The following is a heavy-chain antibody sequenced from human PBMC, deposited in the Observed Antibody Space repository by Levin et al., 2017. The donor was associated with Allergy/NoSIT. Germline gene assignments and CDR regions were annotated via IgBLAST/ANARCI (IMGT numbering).Heavy chain of an antibody. CDR3: SREHDHPWVSGTTYERDLDAFDV. V-gene: IGHV1-2*06. CDR2: INPITGGT. CDR1: GYSLSGHQ. D-gene: IGHD2/OR15-2a*01. Sequence: GESLKISCRASGYSLSGHQMHWVRQAPGQGLEWIGRINPITGGTSYAQKFQGRVTMTRATSINTAYMELSSLRSDDTAVYYCSREHDHPWVSGTTYERDLDAFDVWGQGTKVTVSS. J-gene: IGHJ3*01.